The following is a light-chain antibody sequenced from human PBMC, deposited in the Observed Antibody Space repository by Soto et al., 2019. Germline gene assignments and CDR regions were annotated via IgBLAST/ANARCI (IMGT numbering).Light chain of an antibody. J-gene: IGKJ4*01. CDR1: QNVLSSSNNKNY. CDR3: QQYYSHPVT. CDR2: WAS. Sequence: DIVVTQSPDSQAVSLGERATINCKSSQNVLSSSNNKNYLAWYQQKPGQPPKLLIYWASTRESGVPDRFSGSGSGTDFTLTISSLQAGDVAVYYCQQYYSHPVTFGGWTKVEIK. V-gene: IGKV4-1*01.